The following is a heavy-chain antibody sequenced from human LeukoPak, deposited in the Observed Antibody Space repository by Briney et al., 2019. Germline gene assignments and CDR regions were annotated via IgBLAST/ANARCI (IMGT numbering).Heavy chain of an antibody. V-gene: IGHV4-61*08. CDR2: IYYSGST. Sequence: SETLSLTCTASGGSISSSGYYWSWIRQPPGKGLEWIGYIYYSGSTNYNPSLKSRVTISVDTSKNQFSLKLSSVTAADTAVYYCARDVVDGDAFDIWGQGTMVTVSS. CDR3: ARDVVDGDAFDI. D-gene: IGHD2-15*01. CDR1: GGSISSSGYY. J-gene: IGHJ3*02.